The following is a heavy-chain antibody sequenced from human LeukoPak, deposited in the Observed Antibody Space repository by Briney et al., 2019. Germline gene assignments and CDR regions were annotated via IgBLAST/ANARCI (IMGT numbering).Heavy chain of an antibody. V-gene: IGHV3-9*01. Sequence: GGSLRLSCAASGFTFEDYAMHWVRQAPGKGLEWVSGISWNSGSIGYADSVKGRFAISRDNAKNSLYLQMNSLRAEDTALYYCAKVGFDWLLVYYFDYWGQGTLVTVSS. CDR1: GFTFEDYA. J-gene: IGHJ4*02. D-gene: IGHD3-9*01. CDR2: ISWNSGSI. CDR3: AKVGFDWLLVYYFDY.